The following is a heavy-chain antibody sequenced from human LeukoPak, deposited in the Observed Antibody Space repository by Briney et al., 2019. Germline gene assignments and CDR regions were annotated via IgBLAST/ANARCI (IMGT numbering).Heavy chain of an antibody. Sequence: ASVKVSCKVSGYTLTELSMHWVRQAPGKGLEWMGGFDPEDGETIYAQKFQGRVTMTGDTSTDTAYMELSSLRSEDTAVYYCATGQSGSYYVAWAYWGQGTLVTVSS. D-gene: IGHD1-26*01. CDR2: FDPEDGET. CDR1: GYTLTELS. CDR3: ATGQSGSYYVAWAY. V-gene: IGHV1-24*01. J-gene: IGHJ4*02.